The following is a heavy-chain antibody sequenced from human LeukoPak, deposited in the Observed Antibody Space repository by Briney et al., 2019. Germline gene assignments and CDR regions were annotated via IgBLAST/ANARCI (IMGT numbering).Heavy chain of an antibody. CDR3: AKDGDAYTEFYYYYMDV. CDR2: IWHDGSNK. D-gene: IGHD5-24*01. J-gene: IGHJ6*03. CDR1: GFTFSDYG. Sequence: PGRSLRLSCAASGFTFSDYGLHWVRQAPGKGLEWVALIWHDGSNKYYADSVMGRFTISRDNSKNTVYLQMNSLRAEDTAMYYCAKDGDAYTEFYYYYMDVWGNGTTVTVFS. V-gene: IGHV3-33*06.